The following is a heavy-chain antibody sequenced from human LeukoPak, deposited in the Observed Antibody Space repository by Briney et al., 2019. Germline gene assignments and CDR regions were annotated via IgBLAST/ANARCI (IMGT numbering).Heavy chain of an antibody. V-gene: IGHV3-30*07. J-gene: IGHJ4*02. CDR3: ARVLYFEKLSLYRPLDY. CDR1: GFTFSSYA. D-gene: IGHD3-16*02. CDR2: ISYDGSNK. Sequence: GGSLRLSCAASGFTFSSYAMHWVRQAPGKGLEWVAVISYDGSNKYYADSVKGRLTVSRDNAHNSMFLQMNSLRAEDTAVYYCARVLYFEKLSLYRPLDYWGQGTLVAVSS.